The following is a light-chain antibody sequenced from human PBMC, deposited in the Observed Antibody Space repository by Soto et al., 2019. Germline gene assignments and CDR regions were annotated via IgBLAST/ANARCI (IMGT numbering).Light chain of an antibody. CDR1: QTVSSTY. CDR2: GAS. J-gene: IGKJ5*01. Sequence: PGEKATLSCRASQTVSSTYFAWYQQRPGKPPRLLIYGASRRAAGIPDRFSGSGSGTDFTLTISRLEPEDFAVYYCQQYGRSFTFGQGTRLEI. V-gene: IGKV3-20*01. CDR3: QQYGRSFT.